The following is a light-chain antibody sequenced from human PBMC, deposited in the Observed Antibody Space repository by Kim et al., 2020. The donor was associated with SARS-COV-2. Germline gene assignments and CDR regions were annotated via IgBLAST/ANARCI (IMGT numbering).Light chain of an antibody. V-gene: IGLV3-1*01. Sequence: SVSPGQTASITCSGEKLGEKYGCWYQQKPGKSPVLVIYQDSKRPSGIPERFSGSNSGNTATLTISGTQAMDEADYYCQAWDSSFWVFGGGTQLTVL. J-gene: IGLJ3*02. CDR2: QDS. CDR1: KLGEKY. CDR3: QAWDSSFWV.